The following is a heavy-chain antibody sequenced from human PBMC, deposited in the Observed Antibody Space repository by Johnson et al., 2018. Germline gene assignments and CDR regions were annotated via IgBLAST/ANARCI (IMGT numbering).Heavy chain of an antibody. CDR1: GGSISSYY. CDR2: IYISGST. CDR3: ARDQDYYDFWSGPLLDV. D-gene: IGHD3-3*01. V-gene: IGHV4-4*07. J-gene: IGHJ6*02. Sequence: QVQLQESGPGLVKPSETLSLTCTVSGGSISSYYWSWIRQPAGKGLEWIGRIYISGSTHYNPSLKSRVTMSVDTSKNQFSLRLSPVTAADTAVYYCARDQDYYDFWSGPLLDVWGQGTTVTVSS.